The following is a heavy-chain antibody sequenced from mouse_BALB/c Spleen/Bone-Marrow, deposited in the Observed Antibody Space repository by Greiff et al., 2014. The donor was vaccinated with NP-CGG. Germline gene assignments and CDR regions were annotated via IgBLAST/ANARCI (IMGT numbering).Heavy chain of an antibody. V-gene: IGHV1-14*01. CDR3: ARGGYGNVYYAMDY. CDR2: INPYNDGT. CDR1: GYTFTSYV. J-gene: IGHJ4*01. D-gene: IGHD2-10*02. Sequence: QLQQSGPELVKPGASVEMSCKASGYTFTSYVMHWVKQKPGQGLEWIGYINPYNDGTKYNEKFKGKATLTSDKSSSTAYMELSSLTSEDSAVYYCARGGYGNVYYAMDYWGQGTSGTISS.